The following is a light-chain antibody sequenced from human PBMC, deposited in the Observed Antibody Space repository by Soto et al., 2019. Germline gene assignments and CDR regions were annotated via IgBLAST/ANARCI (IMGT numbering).Light chain of an antibody. V-gene: IGKV3-20*01. CDR1: QSVSSSY. CDR3: QQYGRSPLT. Sequence: EIVLTQSPGTLSLSPGERATLSCRASQSVSSSYLAWYQQKPGQAPRLLIYGASSRATGIPDRFSGSGSGTDFTLTISRLEPEDFAVYYCQQYGRSPLTFGPGNKVDIE. CDR2: GAS. J-gene: IGKJ3*01.